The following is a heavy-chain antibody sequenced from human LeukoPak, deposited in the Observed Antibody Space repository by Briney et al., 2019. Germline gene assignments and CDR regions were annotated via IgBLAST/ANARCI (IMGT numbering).Heavy chain of an antibody. D-gene: IGHD3-22*01. CDR3: ATGRPYYYDSSGTRGAFDI. V-gene: IGHV1-46*01. J-gene: IGHJ3*02. Sequence: ASVKVSCKASGYTFTSYYMHWVRQAPGQGLEWMGIINPSGGSTSYAQKFQGRVTMTRDTSTSTVYMELSSLRSEDTAVYYCATGRPYYYDSSGTRGAFDIWGQGTMVTVSS. CDR2: INPSGGST. CDR1: GYTFTSYY.